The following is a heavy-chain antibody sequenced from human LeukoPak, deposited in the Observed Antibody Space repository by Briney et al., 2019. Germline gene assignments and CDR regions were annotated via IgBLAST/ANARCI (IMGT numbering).Heavy chain of an antibody. V-gene: IGHV4-31*03. CDR3: ARHKNYYDSSGYYYPARYGMDV. Sequence: PSQTLSLTCTVSGGSISSGDHYWNWIRQYPGKGLEWIGSIYYTGSTSYNPSLKSRLTISVDTSKNQFSLTVRSVTAADTTVYYCARHKNYYDSSGYYYPARYGMDVWGQGTTVTVSS. J-gene: IGHJ6*02. CDR2: IYYTGST. D-gene: IGHD3-22*01. CDR1: GGSISSGDHY.